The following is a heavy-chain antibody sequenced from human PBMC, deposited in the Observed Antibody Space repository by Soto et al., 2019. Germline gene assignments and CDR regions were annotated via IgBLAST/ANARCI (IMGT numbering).Heavy chain of an antibody. D-gene: IGHD2-21*01. CDR2: IKRDGTVT. Sequence: EVQLVESGGGLVQPGESLRLSCAASGFTFSAFWMTWLRQAPGKGLEWVANIKRDGTVTHYGDSVEGRCTLSRDNAQNSLLLQLNSLRPEDTAMYYCARDLSLPGEFFYDAFDVWGQGTFVTVSS. CDR3: ARDLSLPGEFFYDAFDV. V-gene: IGHV3-7*04. CDR1: GFTFSAFW. J-gene: IGHJ3*01.